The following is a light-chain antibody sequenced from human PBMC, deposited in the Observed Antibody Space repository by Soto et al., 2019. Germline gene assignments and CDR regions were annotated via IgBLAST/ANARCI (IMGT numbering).Light chain of an antibody. CDR1: QSVSSNY. CDR2: GAS. J-gene: IGKJ1*01. Sequence: EIVLTQSPGTLSLSPGERATLSCRASQSVSSNYLAWYQQKPGQAPRLLIYGASSRATGIPDRFSGSGSGTGFPLTIRRLEREDFAVYYWQQYGSSYPWTFGQGTKVDIK. CDR3: QQYGSSYPWT. V-gene: IGKV3-20*01.